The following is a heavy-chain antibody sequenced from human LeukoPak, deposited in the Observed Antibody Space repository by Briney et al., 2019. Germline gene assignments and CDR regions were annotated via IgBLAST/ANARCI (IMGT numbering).Heavy chain of an antibody. CDR2: ISISTNTI. J-gene: IGHJ5*02. D-gene: IGHD1-14*01. V-gene: IGHV3-48*03. CDR3: ARRTGGWFDP. Sequence: GGSLRLSCAAPGFTFSSYEMNWVRQAPGKALEWLSYISISTNTIYYGDSVKGRFTISRDNAKNSLYLQMNSLRVEDTAVYYCARRTGGWFDPWGQGTLVTVAS. CDR1: GFTFSSYE.